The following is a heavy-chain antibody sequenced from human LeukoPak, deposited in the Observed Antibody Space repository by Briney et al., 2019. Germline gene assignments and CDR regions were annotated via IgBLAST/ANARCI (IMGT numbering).Heavy chain of an antibody. D-gene: IGHD2-2*01. CDR1: GFTFSSYA. J-gene: IGHJ4*02. Sequence: GGSLRLSCAASGFTFSSYAMHWVRQAPGKGLEWVAVISYDGSNKYYADSVKGRFTISRDNSKNTLYLQMNSLRAEDTAVYYCARGVGGPAAIFYDPLHDYWGQGTLVTVSS. CDR3: ARGVGGPAAIFYDPLHDY. CDR2: ISYDGSNK. V-gene: IGHV3-30*04.